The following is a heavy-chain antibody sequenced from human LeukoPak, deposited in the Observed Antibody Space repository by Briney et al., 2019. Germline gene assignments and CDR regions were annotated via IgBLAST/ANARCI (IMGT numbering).Heavy chain of an antibody. J-gene: IGHJ4*02. CDR2: INPNSGGT. CDR3: ARVWHAVMNYFDY. V-gene: IGHV1-2*02. Sequence: ASVKVSCKASGYTFTGYYMHWVRQAPGQGLEWMGWINPNSGGTNYAQKFQGRVTMARDTSISTAYMELSRLRSDGTAVYYCARVWHAVMNYFDYWGQGTLVTVSS. D-gene: IGHD2-21*01. CDR1: GYTFTGYY.